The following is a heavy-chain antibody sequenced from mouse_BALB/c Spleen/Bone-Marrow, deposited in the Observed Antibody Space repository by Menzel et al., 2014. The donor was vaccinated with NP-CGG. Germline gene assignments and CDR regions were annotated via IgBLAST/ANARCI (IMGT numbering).Heavy chain of an antibody. CDR3: ARRAMITTGYFDY. Sequence: EVKKKEAGTGKVKPSQTVSLTCTVTGISITTGNYRWSWIRQFPGNKLEWIGYIYYSGTITYNPSLTSRTTITRDTSKNQFFLEMNSLTAEDTATYYCARRAMITTGYFDYWGQGTTLTVSS. CDR2: IYYSGTI. CDR1: GISITTGNYR. V-gene: IGHV3-5*02. D-gene: IGHD2-4*01. J-gene: IGHJ2*01.